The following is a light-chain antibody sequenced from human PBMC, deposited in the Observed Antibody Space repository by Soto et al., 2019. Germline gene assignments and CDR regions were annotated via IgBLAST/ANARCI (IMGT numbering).Light chain of an antibody. Sequence: DIQLTQSPSTLSAAVGDSVTITCRASQSISSWLAWYQQKPVKAPKLLIYDASSLESGVPSRFSGSGSGTEFPLTISSLPPDDFATYYCQQYNTYSTFGRGTKVDIK. CDR1: QSISSW. CDR3: QQYNTYST. V-gene: IGKV1-5*01. J-gene: IGKJ1*01. CDR2: DAS.